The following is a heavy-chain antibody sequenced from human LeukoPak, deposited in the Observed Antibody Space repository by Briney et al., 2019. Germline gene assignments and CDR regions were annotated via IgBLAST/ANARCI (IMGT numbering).Heavy chain of an antibody. V-gene: IGHV1-18*01. CDR2: ISADNGNT. J-gene: IGHJ6*03. CDR1: GYTFTSYG. D-gene: IGHD6-19*01. CDR3: ARSDSSGRYGGYYYYYMDV. Sequence: ASVKVSCKASGYTFTSYGFTWVRQAPGQGLEWMGWISADNGNTNYAQKLQGRVTMTTDTSTSTAYMELRSLRSDDTAVYYCARSDSSGRYGGYYYYYMDVWGKGTSVTLSS.